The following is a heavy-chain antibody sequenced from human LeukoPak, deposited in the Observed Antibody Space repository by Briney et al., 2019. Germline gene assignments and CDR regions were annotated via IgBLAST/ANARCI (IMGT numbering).Heavy chain of an antibody. CDR3: ARERRGYYYSAFDI. V-gene: IGHV3-30*02. CDR1: GFTFSSYG. CDR2: IRYDGSNK. Sequence: GGSLRLSCAASGFTFSSYGMHWVRQAPGKGLEWVAFIRYDGSNKYYADSVKGRFTISRDNSKDTLYLQMNSLRAEDTAVYYCARERRGYYYSAFDIWGQGTMVTVSS. D-gene: IGHD3-22*01. J-gene: IGHJ3*02.